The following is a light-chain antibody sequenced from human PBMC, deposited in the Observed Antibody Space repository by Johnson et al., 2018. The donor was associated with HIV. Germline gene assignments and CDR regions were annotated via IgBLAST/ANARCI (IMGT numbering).Light chain of an antibody. J-gene: IGLJ1*01. CDR3: GTWDNGLITYV. V-gene: IGLV1-51*01. CDR2: DNN. CDR1: SSNIGNNY. Sequence: QSVLTQPPSVSAAPGQKVTISCSGSSSNIGNNYVSWYQQLPGTAPKLLIYDNNERPSGIPDRFSGSKSGTSATLGITGLQTGDEADYYCGTWDNGLITYVFGTGIKVTVL.